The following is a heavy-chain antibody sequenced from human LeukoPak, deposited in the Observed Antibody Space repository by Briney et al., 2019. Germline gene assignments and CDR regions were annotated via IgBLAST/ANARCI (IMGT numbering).Heavy chain of an antibody. J-gene: IGHJ4*02. V-gene: IGHV3-64D*06. D-gene: IGHD1-26*01. CDR2: ISGSGNEFSI. CDR3: VKDFGRIRGTPDS. CDR1: GFVFTIYT. Sequence: GGSLRLSCSASGFVFTIYTMYWVRQAPGKGPESVSTISGSGNEFSIYYADSVKGRFTISRDDSKSILYLQMNGLRSEDTAVYYCVKDFGRIRGTPDSWGQGTLVTVSS.